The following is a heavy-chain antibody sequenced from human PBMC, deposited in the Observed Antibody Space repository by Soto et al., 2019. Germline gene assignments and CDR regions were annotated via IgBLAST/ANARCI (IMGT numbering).Heavy chain of an antibody. V-gene: IGHV1-58*01. CDR2: IVVGSGNT. CDR1: GFTFTSSA. CDR3: AAELGGYYYGMDV. D-gene: IGHD3-3*01. J-gene: IGHJ6*02. Sequence: SVKVSCKASGFTFTSSAAQWVRQARGQRLEWIGWIVVGSGNTIYPQKFQERVTITRDMSTSTAYMELSSLRSEDTAVYYCAAELGGYYYGMDVWGQGTTVTVSS.